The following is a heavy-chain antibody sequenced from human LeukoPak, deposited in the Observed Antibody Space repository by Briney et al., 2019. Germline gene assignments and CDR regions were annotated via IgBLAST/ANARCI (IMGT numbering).Heavy chain of an antibody. CDR1: GYTFTTYS. Sequence: ASVKVSCKASGYTFTTYSLAWVRQAPGQSLEWVGWISVNNGGTNYAQSFQDRVTLNRDTFTNTAYLELRSLRSDDTAIIYCATATQPRGYFLHWGQGTLVTVSS. J-gene: IGHJ1*01. D-gene: IGHD2-2*01. CDR3: ATATQPRGYFLH. V-gene: IGHV1-18*01. CDR2: ISVNNGGT.